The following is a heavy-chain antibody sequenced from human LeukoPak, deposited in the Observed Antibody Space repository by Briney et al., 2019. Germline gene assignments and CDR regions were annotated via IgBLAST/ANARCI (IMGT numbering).Heavy chain of an antibody. Sequence: SETLSLTCAVYGGSFSGYYWSWIRQPPGKGLEWIGEINHSGSTNYNPSLKSRVTISVDTSKNQFSLKLSSVTVADTAVYYCARFKVRGVTRYYYYGMDVWGQGTTVTVSS. CDR2: INHSGST. CDR3: ARFKVRGVTRYYYYGMDV. CDR1: GGSFSGYY. D-gene: IGHD3-10*01. J-gene: IGHJ6*02. V-gene: IGHV4-34*01.